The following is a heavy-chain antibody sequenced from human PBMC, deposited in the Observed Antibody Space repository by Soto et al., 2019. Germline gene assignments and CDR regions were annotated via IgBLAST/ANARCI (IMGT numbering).Heavy chain of an antibody. CDR1: GFAFSNYG. CDR3: ARETTRYSSGWYTYAFDI. D-gene: IGHD6-19*01. J-gene: IGHJ3*02. CDR2: ISGASGTI. Sequence: LRLSCVASGFAFSNYGMHWVRQAPGKGLEWLSYISGASGTIYYADSMQGRFTISRDNAKNSLYLQMNSLRAEDTAMYYCARETTRYSSGWYTYAFDIWGQGTMVTVSS. V-gene: IGHV3-48*01.